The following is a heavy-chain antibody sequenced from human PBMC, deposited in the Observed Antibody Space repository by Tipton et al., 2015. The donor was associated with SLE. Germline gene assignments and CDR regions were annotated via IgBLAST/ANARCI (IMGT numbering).Heavy chain of an antibody. CDR3: ARRSSGRRGSDY. D-gene: IGHD6-19*01. CDR2: IYYSGST. Sequence: SLTCTVSGGSISSSSYYWGWIRQPPGKGLEWIGSIYYSGSTYYNPSLKSRVTISVDTSKNQFSLKLSSVAAADTAVYYCARRSSGRRGSDYWGQGTLVTVSS. V-gene: IGHV4-39*01. CDR1: GGSISSSSYY. J-gene: IGHJ4*02.